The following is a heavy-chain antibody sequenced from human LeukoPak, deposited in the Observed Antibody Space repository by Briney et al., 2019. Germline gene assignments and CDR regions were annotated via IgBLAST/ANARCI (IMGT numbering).Heavy chain of an antibody. J-gene: IGHJ1*01. CDR1: GFTFSSYS. Sequence: GGSLRLSCAASGFTFSSYSMNWVRQAPGKGLEWVSYISSSSSTIYYADSVKGRFTISRDNAKNSLYLQMNSLRAEDTAVYYCARRMAASATGGRFQDWGQGSLVTVSS. CDR2: ISSSSSTI. D-gene: IGHD6-25*01. CDR3: ARRMAASATGGRFQD. V-gene: IGHV3-48*01.